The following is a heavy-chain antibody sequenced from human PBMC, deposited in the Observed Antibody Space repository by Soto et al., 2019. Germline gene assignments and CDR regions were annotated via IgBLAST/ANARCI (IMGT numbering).Heavy chain of an antibody. CDR3: ARDLYYSSGRYFDHDAFDI. D-gene: IGHD6-19*01. CDR1: GYNFTSYG. Sequence: QVQLVQSGADVKKPGASVKVSCKASGYNFTSYGISWVRQAPGQGLEWMGWISPHNDRTKYARRFQDRVTMTTETPTSTVYMELGSLRSDDTAVYYCARDLYYSSGRYFDHDAFDIWRQGTVVTVSS. V-gene: IGHV1-18*01. CDR2: ISPHNDRT. J-gene: IGHJ3*02.